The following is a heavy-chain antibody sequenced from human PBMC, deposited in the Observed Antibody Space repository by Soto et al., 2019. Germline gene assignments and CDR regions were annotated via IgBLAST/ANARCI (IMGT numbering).Heavy chain of an antibody. CDR1: GGSISSSNW. CDR2: IYHSGST. J-gene: IGHJ4*02. D-gene: IGHD6-19*01. Sequence: SETLSLTCAVSGGSISSSNWWSWVRQPPGKGLEWIGEIYHSGSTNYNPSLKSRVTISVDKSKNQFSLKLSAVTAADTAVYYCASLAVAGTGEWDDWGQGTLVTFSA. V-gene: IGHV4-4*02. CDR3: ASLAVAGTGEWDD.